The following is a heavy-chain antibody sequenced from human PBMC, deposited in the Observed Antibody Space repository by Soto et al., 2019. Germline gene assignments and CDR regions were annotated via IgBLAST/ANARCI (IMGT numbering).Heavy chain of an antibody. CDR3: ARVARFRDHGLEV. Sequence: ASLKVSCKSSGYTFTGYYMHWVRQAPGQGLEWMGWINPNSGGTNYAQKFQGRVTMTRDTSISTAYMELSRLRSDDTAVYYCARVARFRDHGLEVWGQGTTVIVSS. J-gene: IGHJ6*02. D-gene: IGHD3-3*01. V-gene: IGHV1-2*02. CDR1: GYTFTGYY. CDR2: INPNSGGT.